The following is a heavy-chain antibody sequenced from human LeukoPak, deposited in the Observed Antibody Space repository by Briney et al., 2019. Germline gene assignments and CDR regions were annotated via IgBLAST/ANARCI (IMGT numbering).Heavy chain of an antibody. D-gene: IGHD2-21*02. CDR2: IYAGGSK. V-gene: IGHV3-66*02. Sequence: GGSLRLSCAASGFTVSSNYMSWVRQAPGKGLEWVSVIYAGGSKYYAGSVKGRFTISRDNSQNALYLQMNGLRDEDTAVYYCTRGGGAFCGGDCYRNFDYWGQGILVTVSS. J-gene: IGHJ4*02. CDR1: GFTVSSNY. CDR3: TRGGGAFCGGDCYRNFDY.